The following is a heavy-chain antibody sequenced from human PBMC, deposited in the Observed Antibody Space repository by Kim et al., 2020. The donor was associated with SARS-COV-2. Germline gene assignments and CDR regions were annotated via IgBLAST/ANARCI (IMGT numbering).Heavy chain of an antibody. CDR3: ARDDYYDSSGYYPIDAFDI. CDR1: GFTFSSYS. D-gene: IGHD3-22*01. V-gene: IGHV3-48*04. J-gene: IGHJ3*02. Sequence: GGSLRLSCAASGFTFSSYSMNWVRQAPGKGLEWVSYISSSSSTIYYADSVKGRFTISRDNAKNSLYLQMNSLRAEDTAVYYCARDDYYDSSGYYPIDAFDIWGQGTMVTVSS. CDR2: ISSSSSTI.